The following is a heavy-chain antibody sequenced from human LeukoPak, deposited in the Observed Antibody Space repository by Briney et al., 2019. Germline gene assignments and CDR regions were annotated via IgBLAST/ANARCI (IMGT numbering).Heavy chain of an antibody. CDR3: ARDPQHSMDV. V-gene: IGHV3-33*01. D-gene: IGHD5-18*01. CDR2: IWYGGSNK. J-gene: IGHJ6*02. Sequence: GGSLRLSCVGSGFTFSSHGMHWVRQAPGKGLEWVAVIWYGGSNKYYADSVKGRFTISRDDSKNTLYLQMNSLRAEDTAVYYCARDPQHSMDVWGQGTTVTVSS. CDR1: GFTFSSHG.